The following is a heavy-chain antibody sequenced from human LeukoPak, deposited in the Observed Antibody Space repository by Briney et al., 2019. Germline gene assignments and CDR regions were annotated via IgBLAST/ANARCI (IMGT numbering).Heavy chain of an antibody. V-gene: IGHV3-23*01. D-gene: IGHD3-10*01. CDR1: GFTFSCYW. CDR2: TSGSCGST. CDR3: ARDRVGGKVPFDY. Sequence: GGSLRLSCAAAGFTFSCYWRHGGRQAPGKGLGWVSATSGSCGSTYYADSVKGRFTISRDNSKNTLYLQMNSLRAEDTAVYYCARDRVGGKVPFDYWGQGTMVTVSS. J-gene: IGHJ4*02.